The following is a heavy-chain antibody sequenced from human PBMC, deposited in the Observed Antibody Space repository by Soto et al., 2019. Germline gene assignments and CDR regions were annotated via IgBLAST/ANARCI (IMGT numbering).Heavy chain of an antibody. CDR3: ARAHEVAGFDS. CDR2: ITNRGTHT. J-gene: IGHJ5*01. V-gene: IGHV3-21*06. CDR1: GFSFSSYT. D-gene: IGHD2-15*01. Sequence: GGSLRLSCTASGFSFSSYTMNWVRQAPGKGLQWVASITNRGTHTYSADSVKGRFTISRDNDKNSLYLQMNNLRAEDTATYYCARAHEVAGFDSWGLGTLVTVSS.